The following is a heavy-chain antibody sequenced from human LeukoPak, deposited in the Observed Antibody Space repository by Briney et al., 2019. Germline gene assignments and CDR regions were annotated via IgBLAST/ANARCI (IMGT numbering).Heavy chain of an antibody. CDR3: AREGPLYSSSSGPYNWFDP. J-gene: IGHJ5*02. CDR2: IVVGSGNT. V-gene: IGHV1-58*01. Sequence: GASVKVSCKASGFTFTSSAVQWVRQARGQRLEWIGWIVVGSGNTNYAQKFQERVTITRDMSTSTAYMELSSLRSEDTAVYYCAREGPLYSSSSGPYNWFDPWGQGTLVTVSS. CDR1: GFTFTSSA. D-gene: IGHD6-6*01.